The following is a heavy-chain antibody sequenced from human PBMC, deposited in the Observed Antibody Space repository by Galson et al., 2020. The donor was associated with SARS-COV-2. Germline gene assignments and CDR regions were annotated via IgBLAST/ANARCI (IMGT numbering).Heavy chain of an antibody. V-gene: IGHV1-46*01. D-gene: IGHD3-22*01. Sequence: ASVKVSCKASGYTFTDYYIQWVRQAPGQGLEWMGIINPSSGSTSYAQKFQGRLTMTRDTSTSTVYMELSSLRSEDTAVYYCARDVWHYHDSSDYQAGRWFDPWGQGTLVTVSS. CDR1: GYTFTDYY. CDR3: ARDVWHYHDSSDYQAGRWFDP. J-gene: IGHJ5*02. CDR2: INPSSGST.